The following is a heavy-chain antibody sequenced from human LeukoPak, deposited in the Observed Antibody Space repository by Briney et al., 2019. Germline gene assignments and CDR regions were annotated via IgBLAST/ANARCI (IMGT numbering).Heavy chain of an antibody. CDR3: AKDAGAYGSGSPTD. V-gene: IGHV3-9*01. J-gene: IGHJ4*02. CDR2: ISWNSGSI. CDR1: GFSFDDYA. Sequence: PGGSLRLSCAASGFSFDDYAMHWVRQAPGKGLEWVSGISWNSGSIGYADSVKGRFTISRDNAKNSLYLQMNSLRAEDTALYYCAKDAGAYGSGSPTDWGQGTLVTVSS. D-gene: IGHD3-10*01.